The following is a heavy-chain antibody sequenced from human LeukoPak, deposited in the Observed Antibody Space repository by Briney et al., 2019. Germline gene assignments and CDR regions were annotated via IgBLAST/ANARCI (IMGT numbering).Heavy chain of an antibody. CDR1: GYTFTSYD. CDR3: ARDGRGITNGGAPEPGFDY. V-gene: IGHV1-8*03. J-gene: IGHJ4*02. CDR2: MNPNSGNT. D-gene: IGHD1-14*01. Sequence: ASVKVSCKASGYTFTSYDINWVRQATGQGLEWMGWMNPNSGNTGYAQKFQGRVTITRNTSISTAYMELSSLRAEDTAVYYCARDGRGITNGGAPEPGFDYWGQGTLVTVSS.